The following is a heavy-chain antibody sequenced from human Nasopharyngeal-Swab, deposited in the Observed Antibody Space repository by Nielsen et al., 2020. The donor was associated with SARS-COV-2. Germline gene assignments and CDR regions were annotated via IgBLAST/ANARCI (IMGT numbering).Heavy chain of an antibody. V-gene: IGHV3-21*04. J-gene: IGHJ3*02. Sequence: WIRQPPGKGLEWVSSISSSSSYIYYADSVKGRFTISRDNAKNSLYLQMNSLRAEDTAVYYCAKDSIRYYYDASGAFDIWGQGTMVTVSS. CDR2: ISSSSSYI. CDR3: AKDSIRYYYDASGAFDI. D-gene: IGHD3-22*01.